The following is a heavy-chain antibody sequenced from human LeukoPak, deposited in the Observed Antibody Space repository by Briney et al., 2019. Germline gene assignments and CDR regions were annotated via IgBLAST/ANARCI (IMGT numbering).Heavy chain of an antibody. CDR1: GFTFSSYN. Sequence: GGSLRLSCAASGFTFSSYNMNWIRQAPGKGLEWVSRINPDDESTSYADSVRGRFTISRDNAKNTLYLQMNSLRAEDTAVYYCLTILEATIDAFDIWGQGTMVTVSS. CDR3: LTILEATIDAFDI. CDR2: INPDDEST. V-gene: IGHV3-74*01. D-gene: IGHD1-26*01. J-gene: IGHJ3*02.